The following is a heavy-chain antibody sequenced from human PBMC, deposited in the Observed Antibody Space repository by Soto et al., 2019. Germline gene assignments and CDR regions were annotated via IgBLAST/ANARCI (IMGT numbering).Heavy chain of an antibody. V-gene: IGHV4-39*01. CDR1: GGSISSSSYY. D-gene: IGHD3-9*01. Sequence: SETLSLTCTVSGGSISSSSYYWGWIRQPPGKGLEWIGSIYYSGSTYYNPSLKSRVTISVDTSKNQFSLKLSSVTAADTAVYYCARLRYFDWLSHFDYWGQRTPVTVS. CDR2: IYYSGST. CDR3: ARLRYFDWLSHFDY. J-gene: IGHJ4*02.